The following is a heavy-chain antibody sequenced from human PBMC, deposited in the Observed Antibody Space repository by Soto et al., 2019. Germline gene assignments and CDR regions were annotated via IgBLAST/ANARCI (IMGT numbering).Heavy chain of an antibody. J-gene: IGHJ4*02. D-gene: IGHD3-22*01. CDR1: GGSISSSSYY. V-gene: IGHV4-39*01. CDR2: IYYSGST. CDR3: ARRVEYDSSGYVKFFDY. Sequence: SETLSLTCTVSGGSISSSSYYWGWIRQPPGKGLEWIGSIYYSGSTYYNPSLKSRVTISVDTSKNQFSLKLSSVTAADTAVYYCARRVEYDSSGYVKFFDYWGQGTLVTVSS.